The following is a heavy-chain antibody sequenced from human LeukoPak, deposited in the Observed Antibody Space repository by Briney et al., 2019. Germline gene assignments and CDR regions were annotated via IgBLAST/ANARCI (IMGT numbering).Heavy chain of an antibody. V-gene: IGHV4-59*08. D-gene: IGHD3-3*01. CDR2: IYYSGST. CDR3: ARGQTLKCDFWSGLNWFDP. Sequence: PSETLSLTCTVSGGSISSYYWSWIRQPPGKGLEWIGYIYYSGSTNYNPSLKSRVTISVDTSKNQFSLKLSSVTAADTAVYYCARGQTLKCDFWSGLNWFDPWGQGTLVTVSS. J-gene: IGHJ5*02. CDR1: GGSISSYY.